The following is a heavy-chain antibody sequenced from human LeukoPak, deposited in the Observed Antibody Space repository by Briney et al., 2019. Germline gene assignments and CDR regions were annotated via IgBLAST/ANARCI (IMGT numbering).Heavy chain of an antibody. CDR2: IRYDGSRK. CDR3: ARSGGDYQGALYY. J-gene: IGHJ4*02. V-gene: IGHV3-30*02. Sequence: GGSLRLSCAASGFIFSSYGMHWVRQAPDKGLEWVAFIRYDGSRKYYADSVKGRFTISRDSAKNSLYLQMNSLRAEDTAVYYCARSGGDYQGALYYWGQGTLVTVSS. CDR1: GFIFSSYG. D-gene: IGHD4-17*01.